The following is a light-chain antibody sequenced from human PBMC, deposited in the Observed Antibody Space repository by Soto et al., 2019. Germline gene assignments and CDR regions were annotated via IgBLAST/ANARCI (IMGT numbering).Light chain of an antibody. CDR2: TNT. CDR1: SSNVGGNP. V-gene: IGLV1-44*01. J-gene: IGLJ1*01. Sequence: QSVLTQPPSASRTPGQRVTISCSGSSSNVGGNPVNWYQHVPTTAPKLLIYTNTQRPSGVPDRFSGSTSDTSASLAISGLQSEDEADYYCASWDDSLNGPVFGTGTKLTVL. CDR3: ASWDDSLNGPV.